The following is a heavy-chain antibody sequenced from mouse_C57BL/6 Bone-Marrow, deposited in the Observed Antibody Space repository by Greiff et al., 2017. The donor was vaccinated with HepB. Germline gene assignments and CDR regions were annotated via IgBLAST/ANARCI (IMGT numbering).Heavy chain of an antibody. V-gene: IGHV1-22*01. Sequence: EVQLQQSGPELVKPGASVKMSCKASGYTFTDYNMHWVKQSHGKSLEWIGYINPNNGGTSYNQKFKGKATLTVNKSSSTAYMELRSLTSEDSAVYYCARDYYGSEDAMDYWGQGTSVTVSS. CDR1: GYTFTDYN. CDR2: INPNNGGT. D-gene: IGHD1-1*01. J-gene: IGHJ4*01. CDR3: ARDYYGSEDAMDY.